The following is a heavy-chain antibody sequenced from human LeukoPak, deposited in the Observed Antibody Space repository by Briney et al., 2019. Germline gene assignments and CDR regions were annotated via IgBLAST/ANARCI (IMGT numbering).Heavy chain of an antibody. J-gene: IGHJ4*02. Sequence: SETLSLTCTVSGGSISSSSYYWGWIRQPPGKGLEWIGSIYYSGSTYYNPSLKSRVTISVDTSKNQFSLKLSSVTAADTAAYYCARLQYNWNLPPDYWGQGTLVTVSS. CDR2: IYYSGST. V-gene: IGHV4-39*01. D-gene: IGHD1-20*01. CDR1: GGSISSSSYY. CDR3: ARLQYNWNLPPDY.